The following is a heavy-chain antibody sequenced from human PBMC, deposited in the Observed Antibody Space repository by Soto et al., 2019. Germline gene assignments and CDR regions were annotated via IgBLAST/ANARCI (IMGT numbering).Heavy chain of an antibody. J-gene: IGHJ6*02. V-gene: IGHV3-23*01. Sequence: EVQLLESGGGLVQPGGSLRLSCEASGFNFPNYAMSWVRQAPGKGLEWVSVISGSGDHIYYADSVKGHFTISRDNSKNTIFLQMNSLRAGDTAVYYCRQSSSSRPDFAYHMDVWGQGTMVTVS. D-gene: IGHD6-6*01. CDR1: GFNFPNYA. CDR3: RQSSSSRPDFAYHMDV. CDR2: ISGSGDHI.